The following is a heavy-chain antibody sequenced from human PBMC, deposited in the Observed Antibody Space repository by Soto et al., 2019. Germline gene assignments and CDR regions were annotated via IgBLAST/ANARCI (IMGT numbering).Heavy chain of an antibody. D-gene: IGHD2-21*02. CDR2: IYTSGST. Sequence: QVQLQESGPGLVKPSETLSLTCTVSGGSISSYYWSWIRQPAGKGLEWIGRIYTSGSTNYNPSLKTQVTMSVATSKNQFALKLSSVSAADTAVNYCARDPVCGGDGYSTLRRPWYFDLWGRGTLVTVSS. CDR3: ARDPVCGGDGYSTLRRPWYFDL. J-gene: IGHJ2*01. V-gene: IGHV4-4*07. CDR1: GGSISSYY.